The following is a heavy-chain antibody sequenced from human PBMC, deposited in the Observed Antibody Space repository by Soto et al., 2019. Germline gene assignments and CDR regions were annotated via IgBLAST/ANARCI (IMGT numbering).Heavy chain of an antibody. CDR1: GGSFSGYY. V-gene: IGHV4-34*01. J-gene: IGHJ5*02. Sequence: QVQLQQWGAGLLKPSETLSPTCAVYGGSFSGYYWSWIRQPPGKGLEWIGEINHSGSTNYNPSLKSRVTISVDTSKNQFSLKLSSVTAADTAVYYCARGGAVATTHNWFDPWGQGTLVTVSS. D-gene: IGHD5-12*01. CDR2: INHSGST. CDR3: ARGGAVATTHNWFDP.